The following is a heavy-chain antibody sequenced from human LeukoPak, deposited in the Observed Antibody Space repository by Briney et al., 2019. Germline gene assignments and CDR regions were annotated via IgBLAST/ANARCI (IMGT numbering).Heavy chain of an antibody. D-gene: IGHD3-10*01. CDR2: ISGSGGST. J-gene: IGHJ4*02. CDR1: GFTFSSYA. CDR3: ATLMVRGAGGDY. V-gene: IGHV3-23*01. Sequence: GGSLRLSCAASGFTFSSYAMSWVRQAPGKGLEWVSAISGSGGSTYYADSVKGRFTISRDNSKNTLYLQMNGLRAEDTAVYYCATLMVRGAGGDYWGQGTLVTVSS.